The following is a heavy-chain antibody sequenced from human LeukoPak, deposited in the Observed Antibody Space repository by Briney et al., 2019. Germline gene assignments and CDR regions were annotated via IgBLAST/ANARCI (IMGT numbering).Heavy chain of an antibody. CDR2: ISGSGGST. J-gene: IGHJ4*02. CDR1: GFTFSSYA. CDR3: AKDNSGYYDSSGHEY. D-gene: IGHD3-22*01. Sequence: GGSLRLSCAASGFTFSSYAMSWVRQAPGKGLEWVSAISGSGGSTYYADSVKGRFTISRDNSKNTLYLQMNSLRAEDTAVYYCAKDNSGYYDSSGHEYWGQGTLVTVSS. V-gene: IGHV3-23*01.